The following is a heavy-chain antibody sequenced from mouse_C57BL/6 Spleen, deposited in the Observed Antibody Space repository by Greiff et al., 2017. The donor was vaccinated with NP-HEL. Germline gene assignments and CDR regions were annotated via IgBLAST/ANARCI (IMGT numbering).Heavy chain of an antibody. Sequence: EVHLVESGGGLVQPGGSMKLSCAASGFTFSDAWMDWVRQSPEKGLEWVAEIRNKANNHATYYAESVKGRFTISRDDSKSSVYLQMNSLRAEDTGIYYCTRGVRRGYYFDYWGQGTTLTVSS. CDR2: IRNKANNHAT. V-gene: IGHV6-6*01. D-gene: IGHD1-2*01. J-gene: IGHJ2*01. CDR3: TRGVRRGYYFDY. CDR1: GFTFSDAW.